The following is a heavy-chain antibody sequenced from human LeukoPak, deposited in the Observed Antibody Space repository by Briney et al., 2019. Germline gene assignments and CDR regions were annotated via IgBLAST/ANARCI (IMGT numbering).Heavy chain of an antibody. V-gene: IGHV3-33*01. CDR1: GFTFSSYG. CDR3: ARGYSYGSTDNFDD. Sequence: GGSLRLSCAASGFTFSSYGMHWVRQAPGKGLEWVAVIWYDGSNKYYADSVKGRFTISRDNSKNTLYLQMNSLRAEDTAVYYCARGYSYGSTDNFDDWGQGTLVTVSS. J-gene: IGHJ4*02. D-gene: IGHD5-18*01. CDR2: IWYDGSNK.